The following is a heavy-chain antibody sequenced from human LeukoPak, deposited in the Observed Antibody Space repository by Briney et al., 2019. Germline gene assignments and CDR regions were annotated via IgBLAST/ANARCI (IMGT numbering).Heavy chain of an antibody. CDR3: ARDRYDATGYYVLDYFDY. D-gene: IGHD3-9*01. CDR1: GGSISSNY. CDR2: VHTSGST. V-gene: IGHV4-4*07. Sequence: SETLSLTCTVSGGSISSNYWSCIRQSAGKGLEWIGRVHTSGSTNYNPSLKSRVTMSVDTSKNQFSLKLSSVTAADTAVYYCARDRYDATGYYVLDYFDYWSQGTLVTVSS. J-gene: IGHJ4*02.